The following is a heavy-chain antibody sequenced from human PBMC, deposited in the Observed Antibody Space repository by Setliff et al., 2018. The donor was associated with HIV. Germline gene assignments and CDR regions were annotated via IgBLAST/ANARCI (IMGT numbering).Heavy chain of an antibody. CDR2: IDPRGGST. V-gene: IGHV1-46*03. CDR1: GYSFSNYS. D-gene: IGHD5-12*01. Sequence: ASVKVSCKASGYSFSNYSIHWVRQAPGQGLEWMGVIDPRGGSTHYSQKLQGRVTMTRETSTSTVYLEPRSLRSEDTSIYYCAIEATMTYRNFDYWGQGTLVTVSS. CDR3: AIEATMTYRNFDY. J-gene: IGHJ4*02.